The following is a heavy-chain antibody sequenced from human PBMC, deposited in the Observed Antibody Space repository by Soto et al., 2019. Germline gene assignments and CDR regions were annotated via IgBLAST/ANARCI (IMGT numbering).Heavy chain of an antibody. CDR3: ARSFAARPYNWLDS. CDR2: IDWEDDK. CDR1: GFSLDTRGMC. Sequence: ESGPTLVNPTQTLTLTCTFSGFSLDTRGMCVNWIRQPPGRAPEWLALIDWEDDKQYSTSLKTRLSLSKDTSKNQVVLKISNMQAVDTATYYCARSFAARPYNWLDSWGQGALVTVSS. V-gene: IGHV2-70*01. J-gene: IGHJ5*01. D-gene: IGHD6-6*01.